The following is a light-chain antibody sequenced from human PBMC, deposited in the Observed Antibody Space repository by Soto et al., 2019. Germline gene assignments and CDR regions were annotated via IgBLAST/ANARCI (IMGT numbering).Light chain of an antibody. Sequence: EIVMTQSPATLSVSPGERATLSCRASQSVSSNLAWYQQKPGQAPRLLIYDASTRATGIPAMFSGSGSGTEFTLTISSLQSEDFAVYYCQQYDNWPTWTFGQGTKVEIK. J-gene: IGKJ1*01. V-gene: IGKV3-15*01. CDR1: QSVSSN. CDR3: QQYDNWPTWT. CDR2: DAS.